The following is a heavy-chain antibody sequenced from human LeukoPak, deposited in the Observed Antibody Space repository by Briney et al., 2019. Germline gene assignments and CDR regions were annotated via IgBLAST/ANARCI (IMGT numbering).Heavy chain of an antibody. V-gene: IGHV3-23*01. CDR2: IDGGGRNT. D-gene: IGHD6-19*01. J-gene: IGHJ5*02. CDR3: AKVEWLGGVGNWFDP. Sequence: GGSLRLSCGASGFTFSSYAISWVRQAPGKGLEWVSTIDGGGRNTYYADSVKGRFTISRDNSKNTLYLQMNSLRAEDTAVYFCAKVEWLGGVGNWFDPWGQGTLVTVSS. CDR1: GFTFSSYA.